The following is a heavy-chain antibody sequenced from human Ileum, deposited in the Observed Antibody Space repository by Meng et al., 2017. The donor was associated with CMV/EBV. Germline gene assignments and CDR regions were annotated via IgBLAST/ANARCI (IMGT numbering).Heavy chain of an antibody. J-gene: IGHJ6*02. CDR1: GFTFSDYY. Sequence: GESLKISCAASGFTFSDYYMSWIRQAPGKGLEWVSYISSSGSTIYYADSVKGRFTISRDNAKNALYLQMNSLRAEDTALYYCARDRWCSSTSGYNGRVDGMDVWGQGTMVTVSS. CDR2: ISSSGSTI. CDR3: ARDRWCSSTSGYNGRVDGMDV. V-gene: IGHV3-11*01. D-gene: IGHD2-2*02.